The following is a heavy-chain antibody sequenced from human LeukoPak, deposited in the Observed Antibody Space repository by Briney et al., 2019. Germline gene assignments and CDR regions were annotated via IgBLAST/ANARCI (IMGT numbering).Heavy chain of an antibody. D-gene: IGHD1-26*01. Sequence: PGGSLRLSCAASGFTFSSYEMNWVRQAPGKGLEWVSYISSSGSTIYYADSVKGRFTISRDNAKNSLYLQMNSLRAEDTAVYYCARDLSGGFTEIPWFDPWGQGTLVTVSS. CDR3: ARDLSGGFTEIPWFDP. CDR1: GFTFSSYE. J-gene: IGHJ5*02. CDR2: ISSSGSTI. V-gene: IGHV3-48*03.